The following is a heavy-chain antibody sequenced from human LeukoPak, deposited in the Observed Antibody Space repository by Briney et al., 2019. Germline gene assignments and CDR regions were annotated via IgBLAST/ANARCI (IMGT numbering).Heavy chain of an antibody. D-gene: IGHD5-24*01. Sequence: ASVKVSCKASGYTFTNYYIHWVRQAPGQGLEWMGLINPGGDNTNHAQNFQGRVTMTRDTSASTVYMELSSLRSEDTAIYYCARIRDGYNDAYDIWGQGTVVTVPS. V-gene: IGHV1-46*01. CDR3: ARIRDGYNDAYDI. J-gene: IGHJ3*02. CDR1: GYTFTNYY. CDR2: INPGGDNT.